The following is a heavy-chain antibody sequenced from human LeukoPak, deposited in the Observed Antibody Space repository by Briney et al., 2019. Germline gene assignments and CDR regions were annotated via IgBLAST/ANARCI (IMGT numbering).Heavy chain of an antibody. CDR2: ISSAASAI. V-gene: IGHV3-11*04. CDR1: GFTFSDYY. Sequence: GSLRLSCAASGFTFSDYYMSWIRQAPGKGLEWLSYISSAASAIYYADSVRGRFTISRDNTNNSLLLQMNSLRAEDSAVYYCARVAVAGTIHWGQGTLVTVSS. D-gene: IGHD6-19*01. CDR3: ARVAVAGTIH. J-gene: IGHJ4*02.